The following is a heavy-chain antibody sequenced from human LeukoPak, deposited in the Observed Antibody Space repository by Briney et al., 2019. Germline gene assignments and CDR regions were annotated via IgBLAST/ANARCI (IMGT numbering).Heavy chain of an antibody. CDR3: AMGTVVNPFDY. CDR2: IYYSGST. CDR1: GGSISSSSYY. D-gene: IGHD4-23*01. J-gene: IGHJ4*02. Sequence: SETLSLTCTVSGGSISSSSYYWGWIRQPPGKGLEWIGSIYYSGSTYYNPSLKSRVTISVDTSKNQFSLKLSSVTAADTAVYYCAMGTVVNPFDYWGQGTLVTVPS. V-gene: IGHV4-39*01.